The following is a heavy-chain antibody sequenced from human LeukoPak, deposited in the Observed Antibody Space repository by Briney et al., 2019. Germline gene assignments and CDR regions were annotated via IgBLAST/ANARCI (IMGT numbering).Heavy chain of an antibody. V-gene: IGHV4-39*01. CDR1: GGSISSGDYY. D-gene: IGHD4-11*01. J-gene: IGHJ4*02. CDR2: MYYSGST. CDR3: ARLPVTITYDGVIDY. Sequence: PSQTLSLTCTVSGGSISSGDYYWSWIRQPPGKGLEWIGSMYYSGSTYYNPSLKSRVTISVDTSKNQFSLKLNSVTAADTAVYYCARLPVTITYDGVIDYWGQGALVTVSS.